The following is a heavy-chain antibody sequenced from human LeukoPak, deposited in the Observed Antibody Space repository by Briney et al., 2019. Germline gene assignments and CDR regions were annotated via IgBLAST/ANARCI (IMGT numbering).Heavy chain of an antibody. D-gene: IGHD5-18*01. Sequence: GGSLRLSCAASGFTFSSYNMNWVRQAPGKGLEWISYINSINAVYYTDSVEGRFSISRDNAKNSLYLQMNSLRVEDTAIYYCARVSARGYDYWGRGTLVTVSS. CDR2: INSINAV. CDR1: GFTFSSYN. J-gene: IGHJ4*02. V-gene: IGHV3-48*01. CDR3: ARVSARGYDY.